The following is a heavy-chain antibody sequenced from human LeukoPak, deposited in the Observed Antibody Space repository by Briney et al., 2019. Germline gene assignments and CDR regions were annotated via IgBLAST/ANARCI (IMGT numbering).Heavy chain of an antibody. CDR1: GGSFSHYY. D-gene: IGHD1-26*01. CDR2: INHSRVT. V-gene: IGHV4-34*01. J-gene: IGHJ3*01. Sequence: SETLSLTCAVYGGSFSHYYWNWIRQPPGKGLEWIGEINHSRVTNYNPSLKSQVTISVDTSRSQFSLKLKSVTAADTAVYFCARGGRWGSYSAFDLWGQGTMVTVSS. CDR3: ARGGRWGSYSAFDL.